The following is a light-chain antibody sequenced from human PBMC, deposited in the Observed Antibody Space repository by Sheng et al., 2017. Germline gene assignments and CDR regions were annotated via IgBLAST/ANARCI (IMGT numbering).Light chain of an antibody. CDR2: EDT. Sequence: SYELTQPPSVSVSPGQTARITCSGDKLGDKYVCWYHQKQGQSPVLVIYEDTKRPSGIPERISGSNSGNTATLTISGTQAMDEADYYCQAWDSGTVVFGGGTKLTVL. CDR1: KLGDKY. CDR3: QAWDSGTVV. V-gene: IGLV3-1*01. J-gene: IGLJ2*01.